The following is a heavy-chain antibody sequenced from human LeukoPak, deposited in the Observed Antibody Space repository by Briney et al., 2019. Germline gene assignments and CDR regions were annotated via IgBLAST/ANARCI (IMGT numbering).Heavy chain of an antibody. D-gene: IGHD3-3*01. J-gene: IGHJ4*02. CDR1: GFTFSSYA. CDR2: ISYDGSNI. CDR3: ARGDFWSGSYTLYYFDY. Sequence: GGSLRLSCAASGFTFSSYAMHWVRQAPGKGLEWVAVISYDGSNIYYADSGKGRFTISRDNSKNTLYLQMNSLRAEDTAVYYCARGDFWSGSYTLYYFDYWGQGTLVTVSS. V-gene: IGHV3-30*01.